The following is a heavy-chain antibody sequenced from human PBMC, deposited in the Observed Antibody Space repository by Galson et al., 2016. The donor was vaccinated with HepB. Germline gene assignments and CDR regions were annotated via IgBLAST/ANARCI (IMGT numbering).Heavy chain of an antibody. V-gene: IGHV3-7*01. CDR1: TFTFIDYW. CDR3: AREVVGFYSGRSVYYFDY. D-gene: IGHD2-15*01. CDR2: IQQDGSER. J-gene: IGHJ4*02. Sequence: SLRLSCAASTFTFIDYWMTWVRQAPGKGLEWVASIQQDGSERYYVDSVKGRFTISRDNAKNSLYLQMNSLRAEDTAVYYCAREVVGFYSGRSVYYFDYWGQGTLVTVSS.